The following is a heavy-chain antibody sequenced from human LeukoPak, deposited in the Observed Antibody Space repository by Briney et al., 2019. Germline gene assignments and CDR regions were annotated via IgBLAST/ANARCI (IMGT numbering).Heavy chain of an antibody. CDR3: ARRPYYGESASDI. D-gene: IGHD1-26*01. Sequence: SETLSLTCSVSGVSISSDAYYWGWIRQPPGKGLEWVANIHYTGSTFYNPSLKSRLAISADTSKNQFSLKLSSVTAADTAVYYCARRPYYGESASDIWGQGTMVTVSS. V-gene: IGHV4-39*01. CDR2: IHYTGST. CDR1: GVSISSDAYY. J-gene: IGHJ3*02.